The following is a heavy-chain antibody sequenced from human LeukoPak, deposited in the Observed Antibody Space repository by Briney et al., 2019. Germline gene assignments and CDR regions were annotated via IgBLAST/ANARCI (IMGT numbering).Heavy chain of an antibody. J-gene: IGHJ4*02. CDR3: AKVRGAVAITFLDY. V-gene: IGHV3-23*01. CDR1: GFTFTTHA. CDR2: ISGRGGTT. D-gene: IGHD3-22*01. Sequence: GGSLRLSCAASGFTFTTHAMSWVRQAPGKGLEWVSAISGRGGTTYYADSVKGRFTISRDNSKNTVSLQMNSLRAEDTAVYYCAKVRGAVAITFLDYWGQGTLVTVSS.